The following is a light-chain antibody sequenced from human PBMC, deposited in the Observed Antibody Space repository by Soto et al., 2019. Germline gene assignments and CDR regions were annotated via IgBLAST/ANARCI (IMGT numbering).Light chain of an antibody. CDR2: SAS. V-gene: IGKV3-15*01. Sequence: LVKTQSAATLSVSPGERATLSCRASQSVSSNLAWYQQKPGQAPRLLIYSASTRATGIPARFSGSGSGTESTLTISRLEPEDFAVYYCQHFVNSITWTFGQGTKVDIK. CDR3: QHFVNSITWT. CDR1: QSVSSN. J-gene: IGKJ1*01.